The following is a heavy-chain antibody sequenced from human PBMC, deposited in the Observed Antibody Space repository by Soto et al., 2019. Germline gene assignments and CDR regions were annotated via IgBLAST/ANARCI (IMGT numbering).Heavy chain of an antibody. J-gene: IGHJ6*02. CDR1: GGSISSYY. Sequence: PSETLSLTCTVSGGSISSYYWGWIRQPPGKGLEWIGSVYHSGSTYYNPSLKSRVTISVDTSKNQSSLKLSSVTAADTAVYYCARDFGVVISSWSGGMDVWGQGTTVTVSS. V-gene: IGHV4-38-2*02. CDR3: ARDFGVVISSWSGGMDV. CDR2: VYHSGST. D-gene: IGHD3-3*01.